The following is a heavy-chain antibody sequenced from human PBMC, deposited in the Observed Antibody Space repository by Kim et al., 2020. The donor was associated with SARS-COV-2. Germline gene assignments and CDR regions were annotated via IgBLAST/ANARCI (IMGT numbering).Heavy chain of an antibody. CDR1: GYTFTSYG. V-gene: IGHV1-18*01. D-gene: IGHD4-17*01. Sequence: ASVKVSCKSSGYTFTSYGISWVRQAPGQGLEWMGWISAYNGNTNYAQKLQGRVTMTTDTSTSTAYMELRSLRSDDTAVYYCARDGGYGDYVRRSHYGMDVWGQGTTVTVSS. CDR2: ISAYNGNT. CDR3: ARDGGYGDYVRRSHYGMDV. J-gene: IGHJ6*02.